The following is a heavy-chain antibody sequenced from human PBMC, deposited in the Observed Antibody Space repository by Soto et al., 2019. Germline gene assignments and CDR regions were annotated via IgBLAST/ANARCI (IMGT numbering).Heavy chain of an antibody. J-gene: IGHJ6*02. CDR2: IIPIFGTT. Sequence: SVKVSCKVSGGSFTYTLSWVRQAPGQGLEWMGGIIPIFGTTNYAQKLQGRVTITADESTKTAYMELSTLRSEDTAVYYCARLHSHGTYGMDVWGQGTTVTVSS. CDR1: GGSFTYT. D-gene: IGHD5-18*01. V-gene: IGHV1-69*13. CDR3: ARLHSHGTYGMDV.